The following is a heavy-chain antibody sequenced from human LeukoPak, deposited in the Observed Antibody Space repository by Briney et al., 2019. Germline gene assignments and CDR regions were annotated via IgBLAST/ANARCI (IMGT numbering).Heavy chain of an antibody. J-gene: IGHJ6*02. CDR1: GASIRNYY. D-gene: IGHD6-19*01. Sequence: SETLSLTCTVSGASIRNYYWIWIRQPPGKGLEWIGYIHNSGRTNSNPSLKGRLTISVDTSKNQFSLRLTSVTAADTAVYYCARSPSYSSGWQYYGMDVWGQGTTVTVSS. CDR2: IHNSGRT. V-gene: IGHV4-59*08. CDR3: ARSPSYSSGWQYYGMDV.